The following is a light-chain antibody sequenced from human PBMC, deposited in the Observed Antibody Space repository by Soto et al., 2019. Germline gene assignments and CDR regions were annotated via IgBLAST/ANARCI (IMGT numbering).Light chain of an antibody. CDR3: QRYDSLPPT. V-gene: IGKV1-33*01. Sequence: DIQLTQSPSSLSTSVGDRVTITCQADHDIKEFLNWYQAKPGKAPKLLIYDASNLQTGVPSRFSGSGSGTRFTFTISSLQPEDIATYYCQRYDSLPPTFDQGTRLDIK. J-gene: IGKJ5*01. CDR1: HDIKEF. CDR2: DAS.